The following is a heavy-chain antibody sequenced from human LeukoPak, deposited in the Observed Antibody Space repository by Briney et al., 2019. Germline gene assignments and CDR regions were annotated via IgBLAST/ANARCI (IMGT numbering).Heavy chain of an antibody. CDR3: ARGHRYGLNWFDP. D-gene: IGHD5-24*01. J-gene: IGHJ5*02. V-gene: IGHV4-34*01. CDR2: INHSGST. Sequence: SETLSLTCAVYGGSFSGYYWSWIRQPPGKGLEWIGEINHSGSTNYNPSLKSRVTISVDTSKNQFSLKLSSVTAADTAVYYCARGHRYGLNWFDPWGQGTLVTVSS. CDR1: GGSFSGYY.